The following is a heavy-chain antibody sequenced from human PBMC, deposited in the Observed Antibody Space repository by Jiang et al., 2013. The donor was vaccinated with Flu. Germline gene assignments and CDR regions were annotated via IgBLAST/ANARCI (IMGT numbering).Heavy chain of an antibody. CDR1: GGSVSSGSYY. CDR2: IYYSGST. J-gene: IGHJ3*02. CDR3: ARGSNDSFDI. D-gene: IGHD3-3*01. V-gene: IGHV4-61*01. Sequence: PGLVKPSETLSLTCTVSGGSVSSGSYYWSWIRQPPGKGLEWIGYIYYSGSTNYNPSLKSRVTISVDTSKNQFSLKLSSVTAADTAVYYCARGSNDSFDIWGQGTMVTVSS.